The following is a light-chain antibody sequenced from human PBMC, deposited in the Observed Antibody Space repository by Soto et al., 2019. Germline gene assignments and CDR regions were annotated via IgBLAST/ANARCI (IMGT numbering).Light chain of an antibody. CDR1: QSIASY. J-gene: IGKJ2*01. Sequence: DIQMTQSPSSLSASVVDRVTITCRASQSIASYLNWFQQKPGKAPRLLIYAASSLQSGVPSRFSGSGSGTDFTLTISSLQPEDFATYYCQQSSNSPMYTFGQGTKLYIK. CDR2: AAS. CDR3: QQSSNSPMYT. V-gene: IGKV1-39*01.